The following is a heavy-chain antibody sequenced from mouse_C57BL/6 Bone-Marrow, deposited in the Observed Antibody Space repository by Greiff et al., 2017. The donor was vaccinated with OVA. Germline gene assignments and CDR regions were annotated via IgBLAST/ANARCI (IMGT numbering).Heavy chain of an antibody. CDR1: GFNIKDDY. V-gene: IGHV14-4*01. CDR2: IDPENGDT. Sequence: EVQLQQSGAELVRPGASVKLSCTASGFNIKDDYMHWVKQRPEQGLEWIGWIDPENGDTEYASKFQGKATITADTSSNTAYLQLSSLTSEDTAVYYCTTPPYGNFYWYFDVWGTGTTVTVSS. J-gene: IGHJ1*03. CDR3: TTPPYGNFYWYFDV. D-gene: IGHD2-1*01.